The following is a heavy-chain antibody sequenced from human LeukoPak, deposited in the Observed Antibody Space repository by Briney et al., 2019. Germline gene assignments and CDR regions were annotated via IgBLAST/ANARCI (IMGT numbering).Heavy chain of an antibody. CDR3: ARVRGPVLGGDYGGNSGEY. Sequence: SETLSLTCTVSGYSISSGYYWGWIRQPPGKGLEWIGSIYHSGSTYYNPSLKSRVTISVDTSKNQFSLKLSSVTAADTAVYYCARVRGPVLGGDYGGNSGEYWGQGTLVTVSS. V-gene: IGHV4-38-2*02. D-gene: IGHD4-23*01. CDR2: IYHSGST. CDR1: GYSISSGYY. J-gene: IGHJ4*02.